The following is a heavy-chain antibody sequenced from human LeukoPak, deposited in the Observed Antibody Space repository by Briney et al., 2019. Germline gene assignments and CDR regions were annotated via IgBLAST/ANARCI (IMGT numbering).Heavy chain of an antibody. V-gene: IGHV3-21*01. CDR1: GFTLSTFN. D-gene: IGHD3-9*01. Sequence: GGSLRLSCAASGFTLSTFNMNWVRQAPGEGLEWVSSITSGGDYIYYADSVKGRFTTSRDNAKNSLSLQMNSLRVEDTAVYYCARGHYDVLAASYKWTPDYWGQGTLVTVSS. CDR2: ITSGGDYI. J-gene: IGHJ4*02. CDR3: ARGHYDVLAASYKWTPDY.